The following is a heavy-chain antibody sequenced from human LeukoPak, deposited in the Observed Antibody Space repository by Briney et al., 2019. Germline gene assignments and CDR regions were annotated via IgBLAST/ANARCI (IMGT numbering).Heavy chain of an antibody. J-gene: IGHJ6*03. CDR1: GGSISRSNW. CDR2: IYDNGST. CDR3: ARRLPYYYYYMDV. V-gene: IGHV4-4*02. Sequence: SETLSPTCAVSGGSISRSNWWSWVRQSPGKGLEWIGEIYDNGSTNYNPSLKSRVTISVDTSKNQFSLKLSSVTAADTAVYYCARRLPYYYYYMDVWGKGTTVTVSS. D-gene: IGHD2-15*01.